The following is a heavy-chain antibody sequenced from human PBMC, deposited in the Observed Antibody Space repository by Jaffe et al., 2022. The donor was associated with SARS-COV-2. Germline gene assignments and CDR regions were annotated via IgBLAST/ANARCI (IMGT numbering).Heavy chain of an antibody. J-gene: IGHJ6*02. V-gene: IGHV3-23*01. Sequence: EVQLLESGGGLVQPGGSLRLSCAASGFTFSSYAMSWVRQAPGKGLEWVSAISGSGGSTYYADSVKGRFTISRDNSKNTLYLQMNSLRAEDTAVYYCATEIGEIFGVALISLGTYGMDVWGQGTTVTVSS. D-gene: IGHD3-3*01. CDR1: GFTFSSYA. CDR3: ATEIGEIFGVALISLGTYGMDV. CDR2: ISGSGGST.